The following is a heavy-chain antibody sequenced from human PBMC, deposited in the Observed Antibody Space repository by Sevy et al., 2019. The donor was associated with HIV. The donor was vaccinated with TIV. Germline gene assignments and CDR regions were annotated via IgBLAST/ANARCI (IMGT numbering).Heavy chain of an antibody. CDR3: AKSPIAAAGREFDY. Sequence: GGSLRLSCAASGFTFSSYAMSWVRQAPGKGLEWVSAISGSGGSTYYADSEKGRFTISRDNSKNTLYMQMNSLRAEDTAVYYCAKSPIAAAGREFDYWGRGTLVTVSS. V-gene: IGHV3-23*01. CDR2: ISGSGGST. J-gene: IGHJ4*02. D-gene: IGHD6-13*01. CDR1: GFTFSSYA.